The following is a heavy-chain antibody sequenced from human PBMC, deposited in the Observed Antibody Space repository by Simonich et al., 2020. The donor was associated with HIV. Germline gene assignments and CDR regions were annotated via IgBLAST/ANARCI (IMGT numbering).Heavy chain of an antibody. Sequence: QVQLVESGGGVVQPGRSLRLSCAASGFTFSSYAMHWVRQAPGKGLEWVAVIPYEGSNKYYADSVKGRFTISRDNSKNTLYLQMNSLRAEDTAVYYCASGGSISSVWADDYWGQGTLVTVSS. CDR3: ASGGSISSVWADDY. V-gene: IGHV3-30*07. J-gene: IGHJ4*02. CDR1: GFTFSSYA. D-gene: IGHD3-16*01. CDR2: IPYEGSNK.